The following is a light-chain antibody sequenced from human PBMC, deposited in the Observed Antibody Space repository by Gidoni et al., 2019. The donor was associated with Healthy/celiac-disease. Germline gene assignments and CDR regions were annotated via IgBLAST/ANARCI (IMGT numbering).Light chain of an antibody. CDR1: QSISSY. CDR3: QQSYSTPLT. J-gene: IGKJ4*01. Sequence: DIQMTQSPSSLSASVGARVTITCRASQSISSYLNWYQQKPGKAPKLLIYAASSLQSGVPSRFSGSGSGTDFTITISSLQPEDVATYYCQQSYSTPLTFGGGTKVEIK. V-gene: IGKV1-39*01. CDR2: AAS.